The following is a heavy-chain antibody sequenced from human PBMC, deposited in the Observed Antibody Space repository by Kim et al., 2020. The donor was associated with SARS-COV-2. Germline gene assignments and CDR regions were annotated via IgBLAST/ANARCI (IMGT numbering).Heavy chain of an antibody. CDR1: GGSFSGYY. CDR2: INHSGST. D-gene: IGHD3-22*01. J-gene: IGHJ4*02. Sequence: SETLSLTCAVYGGSFSGYYWSWIRQPPGKGLEWIGEINHSGSTNYNPSLKSRVTISVDTSKNQFSLKLSSVTAADTAVYYCARGKDYYDRSGQGYWGQG. V-gene: IGHV4-34*01. CDR3: ARGKDYYDRSGQGY.